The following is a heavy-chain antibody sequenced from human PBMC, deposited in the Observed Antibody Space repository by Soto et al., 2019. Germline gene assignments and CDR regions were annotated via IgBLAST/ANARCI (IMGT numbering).Heavy chain of an antibody. CDR2: ITGRGGST. Sequence: WGSLRFSCASSVFTFSSSAMSWVRQAPGKGLEWVSRITGRGGSTYYADSVKGRITISRDNSKNTLYMQMNSLRAEDTAVYYCPKGSILGAGLDAFDIWGQGTMVTVSS. CDR1: VFTFSSSA. J-gene: IGHJ3*02. V-gene: IGHV3-23*01. CDR3: PKGSILGAGLDAFDI. D-gene: IGHD3-3*01.